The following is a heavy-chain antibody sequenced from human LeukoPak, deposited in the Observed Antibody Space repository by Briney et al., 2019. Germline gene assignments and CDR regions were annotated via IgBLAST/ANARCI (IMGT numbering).Heavy chain of an antibody. CDR2: INPSGGST. D-gene: IGHD4-17*01. V-gene: IGHV1-46*01. CDR1: GYTFTSYY. CDR3: AREVDGDYMDY. Sequence: ASVKVSCKAFGYTFTSYYMHWVRQAPGQGLEWMGIINPSGGSTSYAQKFQGRVTMTRDMSTSTVYMELSSLRSEDTAVYYCAREVDGDYMDYWGQGTLVTVSS. J-gene: IGHJ4*02.